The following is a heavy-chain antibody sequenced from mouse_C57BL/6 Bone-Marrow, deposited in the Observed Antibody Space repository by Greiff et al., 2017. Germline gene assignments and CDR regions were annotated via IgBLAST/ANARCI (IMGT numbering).Heavy chain of an antibody. Sequence: QVQLKQPGAELVKPGASVKMSCKASGYTFTRYWITWVKQRPGQGLEWIGDIYPGSGSTNYNEKFKSKATLTVDTSSSTTYMQLSSLTSEDSAVYYCARPYYGNYWYFDVWGTGTTVTVSS. CDR1: GYTFTRYW. J-gene: IGHJ1*03. D-gene: IGHD2-10*01. V-gene: IGHV1-55*01. CDR2: IYPGSGST. CDR3: ARPYYGNYWYFDV.